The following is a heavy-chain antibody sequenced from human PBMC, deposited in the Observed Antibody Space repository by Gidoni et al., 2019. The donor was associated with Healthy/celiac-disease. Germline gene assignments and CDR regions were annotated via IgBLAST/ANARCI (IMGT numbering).Heavy chain of an antibody. Sequence: QVQLQQWGAGLLKPSETLSLTCAVYGGSFSGYYWSWIRQPPGKGLAWIGEINHSGSTNYNPSLKRRVTISVDTSKNQFSLKLSAVTAAETAVYYCATRRRAFDIWGQGTMATVSS. J-gene: IGHJ3*02. V-gene: IGHV4-34*01. CDR2: INHSGST. CDR1: GGSFSGYY. CDR3: ATRRRAFDI.